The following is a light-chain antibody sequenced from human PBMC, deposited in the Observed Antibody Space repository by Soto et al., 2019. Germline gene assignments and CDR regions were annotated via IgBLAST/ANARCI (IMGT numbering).Light chain of an antibody. CDR1: SGDIGSYNR. J-gene: IGLJ3*02. CDR2: EVT. Sequence: QSALTQPASVSGSPGQSITISCTGTSGDIGSYNRVSWYQQHPGKAPKLIIYEVTDRPSGVSNRFSGSKSGNTASLTITGLQAEDEAHYYCQSYDSSLSGSGVFGGGTKVTVL. CDR3: QSYDSSLSGSGV. V-gene: IGLV2-14*01.